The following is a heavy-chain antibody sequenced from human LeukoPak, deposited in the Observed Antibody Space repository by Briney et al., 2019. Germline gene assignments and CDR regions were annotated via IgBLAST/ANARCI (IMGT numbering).Heavy chain of an antibody. CDR2: ISGSGGST. Sequence: GGSLRLSCAASGWTFSSYAMSWVRQAPGKGLEWVSAISGSGGSTYYADSVKGRFTISRDNSKNTLYLQMNSLRAEDTAVYYCALVVVRYYFDYWGQGTLVTVSS. CDR3: ALVVVRYYFDY. V-gene: IGHV3-23*01. CDR1: GWTFSSYA. D-gene: IGHD2-2*01. J-gene: IGHJ4*02.